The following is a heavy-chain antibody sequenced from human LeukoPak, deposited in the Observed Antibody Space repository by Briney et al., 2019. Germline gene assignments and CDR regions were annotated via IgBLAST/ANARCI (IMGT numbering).Heavy chain of an antibody. V-gene: IGHV4-59*01. J-gene: IGHJ6*02. CDR1: GGSISSYY. D-gene: IGHD2-15*01. CDR2: IYYSGST. CDR3: ARDGGGRSFRYGVDV. Sequence: KPSETLSLTCTVSGGSISSYYWSWIRQPPGKGLEWIGYIYYSGSTNYNPSLKSRVTISVDTSKNQFSLKLSSVTAADTAVYYCARDGGGRSFRYGVDVWGQGTTVTVSS.